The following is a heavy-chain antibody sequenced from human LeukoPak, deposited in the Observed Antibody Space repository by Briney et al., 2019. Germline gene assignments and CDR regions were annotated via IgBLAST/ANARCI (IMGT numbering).Heavy chain of an antibody. V-gene: IGHV1-2*02. D-gene: IGHD5-18*01. Sequence: ASVKVSCKASGYTFTGYYMHWVRQVPGQGLEWMGWINPNSGGTNYAQKFQGRVTMTRDTSISTAYMELSRLRSDDTAVYYCAREGRDGYSDFDYWGQGTLVTVSS. CDR2: INPNSGGT. J-gene: IGHJ4*02. CDR3: AREGRDGYSDFDY. CDR1: GYTFTGYY.